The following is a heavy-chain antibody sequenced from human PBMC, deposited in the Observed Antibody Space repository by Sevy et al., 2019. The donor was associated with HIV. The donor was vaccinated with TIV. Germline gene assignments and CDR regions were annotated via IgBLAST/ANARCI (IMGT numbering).Heavy chain of an antibody. J-gene: IGHJ4*02. CDR1: GGSITSLY. Sequence: SETLSLTCTVSGGSITSLYWNWIRQPPGKGLEWIANIYYNGHINYNPSLKSRVTLSLDTSKNQFSLRRSSVTAADTAMYYCAGENAWGRGYSWGQGNLVTVSS. CDR2: IYYNGHI. D-gene: IGHD1-26*01. CDR3: AGENAWGRGYS. V-gene: IGHV4-59*08.